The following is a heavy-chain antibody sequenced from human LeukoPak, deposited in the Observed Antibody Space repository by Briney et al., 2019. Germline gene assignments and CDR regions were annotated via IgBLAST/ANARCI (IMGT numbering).Heavy chain of an antibody. D-gene: IGHD3-9*01. CDR2: IWYDGSNK. Sequence: GRSLRLSCAASGFTFSSYGMHWVRQAPGKGLEWVAVIWYDGSNKYYADSVKGRFTISRDNSKNTLYLQMNSLRAEDTAVYYCARGNYDILTGQPYGMDVWGQGTTVTVSS. CDR3: ARGNYDILTGQPYGMDV. V-gene: IGHV3-33*01. CDR1: GFTFSSYG. J-gene: IGHJ6*02.